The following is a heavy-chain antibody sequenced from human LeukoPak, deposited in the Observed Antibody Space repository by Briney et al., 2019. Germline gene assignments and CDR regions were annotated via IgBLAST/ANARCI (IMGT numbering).Heavy chain of an antibody. D-gene: IGHD3-16*01. CDR3: ARVITVRGVIFDY. V-gene: IGHV4-28*02. J-gene: IGHJ4*02. CDR2: IYYSGNI. Sequence: QPPGKGLEWIGYIYYSGNIYYNPSLKSRVTMSQDTSKNQFSLKLSSVTAADTAVYYCARVITVRGVIFDYWGQGTLVTVSS.